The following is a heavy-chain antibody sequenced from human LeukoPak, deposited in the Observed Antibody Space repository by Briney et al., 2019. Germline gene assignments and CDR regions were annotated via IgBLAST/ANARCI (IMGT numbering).Heavy chain of an antibody. CDR1: GGSISSYY. J-gene: IGHJ5*02. CDR2: IYYSGRT. V-gene: IGHV4-59*01. Sequence: SENLSLTCTVSGGSISSYYWSWIRQPPGKGLEWMGYIYYSGRTNYNPSLKSRVTITVDTSRSQFSLKLSSVTVADTAVYYCASSIAAAGTPLYTWFDPWGQGTLVTVSS. CDR3: ASSIAAAGTPLYTWFDP. D-gene: IGHD6-13*01.